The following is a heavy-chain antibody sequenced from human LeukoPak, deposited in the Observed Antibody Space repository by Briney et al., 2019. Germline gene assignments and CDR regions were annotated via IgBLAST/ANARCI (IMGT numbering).Heavy chain of an antibody. D-gene: IGHD2-2*01. V-gene: IGHV1-8*01. CDR2: INPKSNNT. CDR1: GFGFSTYD. J-gene: IGHJ4*02. Sequence: RASVKVSCKASGFGFSTYDINWVRQAAGQGLEWMGWINPKSNNTGFAQRFQGRVTMTTNTSINIAYMELGSLTSEDTAVYFCARGRGFLPAPSPFDYWGQGTLVTVSS. CDR3: ARGRGFLPAPSPFDY.